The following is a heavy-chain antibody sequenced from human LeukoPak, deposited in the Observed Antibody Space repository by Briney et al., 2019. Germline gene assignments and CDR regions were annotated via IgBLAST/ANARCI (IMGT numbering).Heavy chain of an antibody. CDR1: GFTFSSYA. J-gene: IGHJ4*02. V-gene: IGHV3-23*01. CDR3: AKDSGYCSSTSCYAGDY. CDR2: ISGSGGST. Sequence: GGSLRLSCAASGFTFSSYAMSWVRQAPGEGLEWVSAISGSGGSTYYADSVKGRFTISRDNSKNTLYLQMNSLRAEDTAVYYCAKDSGYCSSTSCYAGDYWGQGTLVTVSS. D-gene: IGHD2-2*01.